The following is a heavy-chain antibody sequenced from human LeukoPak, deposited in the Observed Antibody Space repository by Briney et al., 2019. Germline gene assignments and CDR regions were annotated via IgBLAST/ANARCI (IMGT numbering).Heavy chain of an antibody. J-gene: IGHJ4*02. V-gene: IGHV4-34*01. CDR3: ARLRYDYGDLVVFDY. CDR1: GGSFSGYY. D-gene: IGHD4-17*01. Sequence: SETLSLTCAVYGGSFSGYYWSWIRQPPGKGLEWIGEINHSGSTNYNPSLKSRVTMSVDTSKNQFSLKLSSVTAADTAVYYCARLRYDYGDLVVFDYWGQGTLVTVSS. CDR2: INHSGST.